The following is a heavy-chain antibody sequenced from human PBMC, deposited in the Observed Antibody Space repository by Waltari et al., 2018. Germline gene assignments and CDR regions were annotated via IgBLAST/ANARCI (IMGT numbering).Heavy chain of an antibody. J-gene: IGHJ5*02. D-gene: IGHD5-12*01. V-gene: IGHV4-39*01. CDR2: IYYSGTT. CDR1: GGSISRRSYY. CDR3: VRHWKRNGYRFDP. Sequence: QLQLQESGPTLVKPSETLSLTCTVSGGSISRRSYYWGWILQSPGRGLEWIGSIYYSGTTSYNPTLESRVTISGDTSKNQFSLKLSSVTAADTAVYYCVRHWKRNGYRFDPWGQGTLVTVSS.